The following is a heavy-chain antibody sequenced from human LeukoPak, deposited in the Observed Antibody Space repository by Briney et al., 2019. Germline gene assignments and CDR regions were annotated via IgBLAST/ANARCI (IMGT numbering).Heavy chain of an antibody. CDR3: ARGTTYYFDY. D-gene: IGHD1-7*01. CDR2: ISYDGSKQ. CDR1: GFTFSSYA. Sequence: QPGRSLRLSCAASGFTFSSYAVHWVRQAPGKGLEWVAVISYDGSKQYYADSVKGRFTISRDNSKNTLYLQMNSLRAEDTAVFYRARGTTYYFDYWGQGTLVTVSS. V-gene: IGHV3-30-3*01. J-gene: IGHJ4*02.